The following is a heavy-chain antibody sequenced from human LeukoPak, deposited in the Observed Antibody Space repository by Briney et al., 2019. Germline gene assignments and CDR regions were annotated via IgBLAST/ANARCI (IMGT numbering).Heavy chain of an antibody. CDR2: IYYSGST. D-gene: IGHD4-11*01. CDR1: GGSISSSSYF. J-gene: IGHJ2*01. CDR3: ARRRKTTGFDL. Sequence: SETLSLTCTVSGGSISSSSYFWGWIRQPPGKGLEWIGSIYYSGSTYYNPSLKSRVTISVDTSKNQFSLKLSSVTAADTAVYYCARRRKTTGFDLWGRGTLVTVSS. V-gene: IGHV4-39*01.